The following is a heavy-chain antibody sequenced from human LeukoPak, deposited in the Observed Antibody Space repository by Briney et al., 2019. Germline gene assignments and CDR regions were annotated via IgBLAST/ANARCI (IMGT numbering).Heavy chain of an antibody. Sequence: GRSLRLSCAASGFTFSSYGMHWVRQAPGKGLEWVAVISYDGSNKYYADSVKGRFTISRDNSKNTLYLQMNSLRAEDTAVYYCAKDVRFGPITMVRGVIIRPDCWGQGTLVTVSS. J-gene: IGHJ4*02. D-gene: IGHD3-10*01. CDR2: ISYDGSNK. CDR1: GFTFSSYG. V-gene: IGHV3-30*18. CDR3: AKDVRFGPITMVRGVIIRPDC.